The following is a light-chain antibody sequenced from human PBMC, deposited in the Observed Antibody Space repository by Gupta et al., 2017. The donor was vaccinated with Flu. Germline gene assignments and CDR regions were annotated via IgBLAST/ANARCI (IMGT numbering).Light chain of an antibody. CDR3: CSYVSNNVI. J-gene: IGLJ2*01. CDR2: EAS. CDR1: SSDVGSYKF. V-gene: IGLV2-23*01. Sequence: QSALTQPASVSGSPGQSITISCTGTSSDVGSYKFVSWYQQHPGNAPKLIIYEASKRPSGVSHRFSGSKSGNTASLTISGLQAEDEAYYHCCSYVSNNVIFGGGTKLTVL.